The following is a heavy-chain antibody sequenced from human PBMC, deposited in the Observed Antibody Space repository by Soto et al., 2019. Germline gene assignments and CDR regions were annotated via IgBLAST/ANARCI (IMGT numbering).Heavy chain of an antibody. Sequence: QVQLVESGGGVVQPGRSLRLSCAASGFTFSSYAMHWVRQAPGKGLEWVAVISYDGSNKYYADSVKGRFTISRDNAKNALYLRMNSVRAEDTAVYYCARPFVVGAPCSAYWGQGTLVAV. D-gene: IGHD1-26*01. CDR2: ISYDGSNK. V-gene: IGHV3-30*14. J-gene: IGHJ4*02. CDR3: ARPFVVGAPCSAY. CDR1: GFTFSSYA.